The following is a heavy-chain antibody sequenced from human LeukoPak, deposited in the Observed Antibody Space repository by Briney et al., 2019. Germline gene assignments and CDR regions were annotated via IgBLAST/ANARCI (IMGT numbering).Heavy chain of an antibody. CDR3: AREGIVVVTAWY. J-gene: IGHJ4*02. CDR2: INPSGGST. V-gene: IGHV1-46*01. Sequence: ASVKVSCKASGYTFTSYYMHWVRQAPGQGLEWMGIINPSGGSTSYAQKFQGRVTMTRDTSTSTVYMELSSLRPEDTAVYYCAREGIVVVTAWYWGQGTLVTVSS. D-gene: IGHD2-21*02. CDR1: GYTFTSYY.